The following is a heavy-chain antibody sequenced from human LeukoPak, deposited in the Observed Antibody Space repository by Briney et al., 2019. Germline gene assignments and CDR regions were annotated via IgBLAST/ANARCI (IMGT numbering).Heavy chain of an antibody. D-gene: IGHD2-15*01. CDR1: GFTISTNY. Sequence: GGSLRLSCAASGFTISTNYMSWVRQAPGKGLEWVSVMYTGGSTYYADSVKGRFTISRDNSKNTLYLQMNSLRAEDTAFYYCARCPSGGACYSNYWGQGTLVTVSS. V-gene: IGHV3-53*01. CDR3: ARCPSGGACYSNY. J-gene: IGHJ4*02. CDR2: MYTGGST.